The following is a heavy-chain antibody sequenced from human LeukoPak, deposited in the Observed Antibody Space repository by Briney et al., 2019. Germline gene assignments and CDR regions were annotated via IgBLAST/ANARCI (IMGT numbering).Heavy chain of an antibody. J-gene: IGHJ3*02. V-gene: IGHV3-53*01. Sequence: GGSLRLSCAASGFTVSSNYMSWVRQAPGKGLEWVSVIYSGGSTYYADSVKGRFTISRDNSKNTLYLQMNSLRAEDTAVYYCAVPEGGYCSGGSCDGAFDIWGQGTMVTVSS. CDR3: AVPEGGYCSGGSCDGAFDI. CDR2: IYSGGST. CDR1: GFTVSSNY. D-gene: IGHD2-15*01.